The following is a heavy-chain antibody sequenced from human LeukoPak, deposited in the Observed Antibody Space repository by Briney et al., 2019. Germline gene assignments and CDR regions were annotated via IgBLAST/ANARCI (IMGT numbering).Heavy chain of an antibody. D-gene: IGHD6-19*01. CDR1: GGSISGYS. V-gene: IGHV4-59*12. J-gene: IGHJ4*02. CDR2: IYYSGDT. CDR3: ARGGGGWYVDY. Sequence: SETLSLTCTVSGGSISGYSWSWIRQSPGGGLEWIGYIYYSGDTAYNPSLRSRVTISVDTSKNQFSLKLSSVTAADTAVYYCARGGGGWYVDYWGQGTLVTVSS.